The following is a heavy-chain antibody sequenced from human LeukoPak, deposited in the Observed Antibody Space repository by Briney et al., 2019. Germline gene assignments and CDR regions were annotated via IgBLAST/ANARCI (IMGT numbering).Heavy chain of an antibody. CDR1: GFTFSSYE. D-gene: IGHD2-21*01. Sequence: GGSLRLSCAGSGFTFSSYEMNWVRQAPGKGLEWISYISNSGGTIYYADSVKGRFTISRDNSKNTLYLQMNSLRAEDTAVYYCAKAIYCGGDCYYFDYWGQGTLVTVSS. J-gene: IGHJ4*02. CDR2: ISNSGGTI. V-gene: IGHV3-48*03. CDR3: AKAIYCGGDCYYFDY.